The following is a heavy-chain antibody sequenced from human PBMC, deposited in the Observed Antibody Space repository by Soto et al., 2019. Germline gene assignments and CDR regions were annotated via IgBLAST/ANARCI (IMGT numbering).Heavy chain of an antibody. CDR3: ARVASSGSFFDY. CDR1: GDTFSTHT. J-gene: IGHJ4*02. V-gene: IGHV1-69*06. Sequence: QVQLVQSGAEVKKPGSSVKVSCKASGDTFSTHTLSWVRQAPGQGLEWMGGIIPMFGSTSYAQKFHGRVTITADKSPITAYMELSSLRPDDTAIYYCARVASSGSFFDYWGQGTLSPSPQ. D-gene: IGHD3-22*01. CDR2: IIPMFGST.